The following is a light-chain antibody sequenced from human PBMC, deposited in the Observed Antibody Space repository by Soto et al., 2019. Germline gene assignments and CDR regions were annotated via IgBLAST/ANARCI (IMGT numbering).Light chain of an antibody. V-gene: IGLV2-14*01. J-gene: IGLJ1*01. CDR2: EVS. CDR1: TSDVGGKTD. Sequence: QSVLTQPASVSGSPGQSITISCTGTTSDVGGKTDVSLYQQHPGKAPKLMIYEVSSRPSGVSNRFSGYKAGNTDSLPISGRQAEDEAEYDCTSYTTINPYGFGTGTKLTVL. CDR3: TSYTTINPYG.